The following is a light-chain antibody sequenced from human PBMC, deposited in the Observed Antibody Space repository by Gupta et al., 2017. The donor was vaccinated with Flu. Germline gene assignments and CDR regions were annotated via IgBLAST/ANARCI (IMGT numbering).Light chain of an antibody. CDR1: QSVIHSSNNKNH. Sequence: DIVMTQSPDSLAVSLGERATINCKSSQSVIHSSNNKNHLAWYQQKAGQPPKLLIYWASTREFGVTDRFSGSGSGTEFTLTIISLQAEDVAVYYCQQSYSTWGFGQGTKVEIK. CDR2: WAS. V-gene: IGKV4-1*01. CDR3: QQSYSTWG. J-gene: IGKJ1*01.